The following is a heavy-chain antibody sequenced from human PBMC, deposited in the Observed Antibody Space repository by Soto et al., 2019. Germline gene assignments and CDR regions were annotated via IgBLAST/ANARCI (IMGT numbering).Heavy chain of an antibody. CDR1: GDSVSSPSAT. Sequence: SQTLSLTCAISGDSVSSPSATWDCISQSPSRCLEWLGRTRYTSKWSYEYALSVKGRITISPDTSKNHFSLQLDSVTPEDTAVYYCLRVDWNDAGSWGQGTLVTVSS. CDR3: LRVDWNDAGS. V-gene: IGHV6-1*01. CDR2: TRYTSKWSY. D-gene: IGHD1-1*01. J-gene: IGHJ5*02.